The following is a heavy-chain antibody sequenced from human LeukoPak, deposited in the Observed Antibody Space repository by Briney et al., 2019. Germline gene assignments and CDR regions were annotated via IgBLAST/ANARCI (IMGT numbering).Heavy chain of an antibody. CDR2: FDPEDGET. V-gene: IGHV1-24*01. CDR1: GYTLTELS. J-gene: IGHJ5*02. D-gene: IGHD3-3*01. CDR3: ATLGRFYDLWSGYYTVNWFDP. Sequence: GASVKVSCKVSGYTLTELSMHWVRQAPGKGLEWMGGFDPEDGETIYAQKFQGRVTMTEDTSTDTAYMELSSLRSEDTAVYYCATLGRFYDLWSGYYTVNWFDPWGQGTLVTVSS.